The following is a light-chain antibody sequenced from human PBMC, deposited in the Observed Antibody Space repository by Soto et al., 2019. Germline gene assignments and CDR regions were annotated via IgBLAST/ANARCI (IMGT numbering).Light chain of an antibody. CDR3: QQYHYWYT. Sequence: EIVMTQSPATLSVSPGERATLSCRASQSVDINLAWFQQKPDQPPRLLIYAASTRATGVPARFSGSGSGTGSTITIRSLQTEDYAVYYWQQYHYWYTFGPGTELEIK. CDR1: QSVDIN. CDR2: AAS. V-gene: IGKV3-15*01. J-gene: IGKJ2*01.